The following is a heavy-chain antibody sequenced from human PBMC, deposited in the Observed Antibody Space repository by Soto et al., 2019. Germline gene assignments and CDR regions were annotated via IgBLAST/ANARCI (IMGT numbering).Heavy chain of an antibody. D-gene: IGHD6-19*01. V-gene: IGHV3-23*01. J-gene: IGHJ4*02. Sequence: EVQLLESGGGLVQPGGSLRLTCAASGFTVRNNGMSWVRQASGKGLEWVSAITGSGDNTYYADSVKGRFTISRDNSKNTLYLQMHSLRAEDTAVYYCAKGRNSGWNGGDSWGQGTLVTVSS. CDR2: ITGSGDNT. CDR1: GFTVRNNG. CDR3: AKGRNSGWNGGDS.